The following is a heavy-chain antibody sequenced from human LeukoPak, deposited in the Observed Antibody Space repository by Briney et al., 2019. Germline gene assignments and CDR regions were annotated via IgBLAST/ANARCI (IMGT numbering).Heavy chain of an antibody. CDR2: IYHSGST. Sequence: SESLSLTCTVSGYSISSGYYWGWIRQPPGKGLEWIGSIYHSGSTYYNPSLKSRVTISVDTSKNQFSLKLSSVTAADTAVYYCARDMVWTHTYYFDYWGQGTLVTVSS. V-gene: IGHV4-38-2*02. CDR3: ARDMVWTHTYYFDY. D-gene: IGHD3-10*01. J-gene: IGHJ4*02. CDR1: GYSISSGYY.